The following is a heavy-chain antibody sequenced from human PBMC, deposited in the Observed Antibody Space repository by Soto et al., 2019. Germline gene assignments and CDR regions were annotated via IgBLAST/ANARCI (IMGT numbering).Heavy chain of an antibody. V-gene: IGHV4-31*03. CDR2: IYYSGST. Sequence: PSETLSLTCTVSGGSISSGGYYWSWIRQHPGRGLEWIGYIYYSGSTYYNPSLKSRVTISVDTSKNQFSLKLSSVTAADTAVYYCERDPGRGYSGYDYYYYYGMDVWGQGTTVTVSS. D-gene: IGHD5-12*01. CDR3: ERDPGRGYSGYDYYYYYGMDV. J-gene: IGHJ6*02. CDR1: GGSISSGGYY.